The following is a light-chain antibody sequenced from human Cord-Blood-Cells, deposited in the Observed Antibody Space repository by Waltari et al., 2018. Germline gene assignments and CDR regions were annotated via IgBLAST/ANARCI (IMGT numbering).Light chain of an antibody. Sequence: DIVMTQSPDSLAVSLGERVTIHCKSRQSVLYSSNNKNYLAWYQQKPGQPPKLLIYWASTRESGVPDRFSGSGSGTDFTLTISSLQAEDVAVYYCQQYYSTPFTFGPGTKVDIK. CDR3: QQYYSTPFT. J-gene: IGKJ3*01. CDR2: WAS. V-gene: IGKV4-1*01. CDR1: QSVLYSSNNKNY.